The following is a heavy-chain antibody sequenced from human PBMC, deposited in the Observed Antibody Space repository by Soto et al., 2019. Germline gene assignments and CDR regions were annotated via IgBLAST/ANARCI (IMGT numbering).Heavy chain of an antibody. Sequence: PSAKVSCKASGGTFSSYAIRWVRQAPGHELAWMGGIIPIFGTANYAQKFQGRVTITADESTSTAYMELSSLRSEDTAVYYCASRETYYYDSSGAYNWFDPWGQGTLVTVSS. CDR1: GGTFSSYA. D-gene: IGHD3-22*01. CDR2: IIPIFGTA. CDR3: ASRETYYYDSSGAYNWFDP. J-gene: IGHJ5*02. V-gene: IGHV1-69*13.